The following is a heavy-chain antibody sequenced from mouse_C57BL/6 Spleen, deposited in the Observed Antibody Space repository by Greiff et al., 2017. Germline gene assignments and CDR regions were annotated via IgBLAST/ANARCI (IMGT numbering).Heavy chain of an antibody. V-gene: IGHV1-66*01. D-gene: IGHD2-3*01. J-gene: IGHJ4*01. Sequence: QVQLQQSGPELVKPGASVKISCKASGYSFTSYYIHWVKQRPGQGLEWIGWIYPGSGNTKYNEKFKGKATLTADTSSSTAYVQLSSLTSEDSAVYYCSWLLQAMDYWGQGTSVTVSS. CDR3: SWLLQAMDY. CDR1: GYSFTSYY. CDR2: IYPGSGNT.